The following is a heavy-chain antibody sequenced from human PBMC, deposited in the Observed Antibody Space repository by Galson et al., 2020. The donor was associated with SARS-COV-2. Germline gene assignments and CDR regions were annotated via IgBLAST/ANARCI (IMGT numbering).Heavy chain of an antibody. J-gene: IGHJ6*02. Sequence: SQTLSLTCTLSGYSVNSENYWGWVRQSPGKGLEWIASIYHSGSTYYNPSLRSRVSISMDTSKNQFSLNLYSVTAADTAIYYRARDHDSRLWGMDVWGQGTTVTVSS. CDR2: IYHSGST. D-gene: IGHD6-13*01. V-gene: IGHV4-38-2*02. CDR1: GYSVNSENY. CDR3: ARDHDSRLWGMDV.